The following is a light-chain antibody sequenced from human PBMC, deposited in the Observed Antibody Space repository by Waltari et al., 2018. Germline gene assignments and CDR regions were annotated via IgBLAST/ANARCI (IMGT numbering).Light chain of an antibody. CDR3: AAWDDSLSGWV. V-gene: IGLV1-47*01. CDR2: RNN. Sequence: QSVLTQPPSASGTPGQRVPLSCSGTSSNIGSTYVYWYQHLPGTAPKLLIYRNNQRPSGVPDRFSGSKSGTSASLAISGLRSEDEADYYCAAWDDSLSGWVFGGGTKLTVL. CDR1: SSNIGSTY. J-gene: IGLJ3*02.